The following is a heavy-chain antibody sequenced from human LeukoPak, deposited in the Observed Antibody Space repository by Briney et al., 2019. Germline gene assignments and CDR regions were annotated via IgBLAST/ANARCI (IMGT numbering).Heavy chain of an antibody. Sequence: SSETLSLTCAVYGGSFSGYYWSWIRQPPGKGLEWIGEINHSGSTNYNPSLKSRVTISVDTSKNQFSLKLSSVTAADTAVYYCARGSCSGGSCYPYYFDYWGQGTLVTVSS. CDR2: INHSGST. CDR3: ARGSCSGGSCYPYYFDY. V-gene: IGHV4-34*01. D-gene: IGHD2-15*01. J-gene: IGHJ4*02. CDR1: GGSFSGYY.